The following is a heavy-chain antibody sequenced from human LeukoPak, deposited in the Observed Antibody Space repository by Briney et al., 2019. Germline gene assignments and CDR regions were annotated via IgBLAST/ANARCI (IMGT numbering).Heavy chain of an antibody. CDR1: GGSFSGYY. CDR3: ARAKSIAVAGTLTLVDY. J-gene: IGHJ4*02. CDR2: INHSGST. Sequence: SETLSLTCAVYGGSFSGYYWSWIRQPPGKGLGSIREINHSGSTNYNPSLKSRVTISVDTSKNQFSLKLSSVTAADTAVYYCARAKSIAVAGTLTLVDYWGQGTLVTVSS. D-gene: IGHD6-19*01. V-gene: IGHV4-34*01.